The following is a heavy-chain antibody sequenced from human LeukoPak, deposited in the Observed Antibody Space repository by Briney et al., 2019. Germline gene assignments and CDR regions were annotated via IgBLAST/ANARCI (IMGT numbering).Heavy chain of an antibody. CDR1: GYSFTNYW. CDR2: IYPGDSDT. CDR3: ARRDYGDYVAFDI. Sequence: GESLKISCKGSGYSFTNYWLGWVRQMPGKGLEWMGIIYPGDSDTRYSPSFQGQVTISADKSINTAYLQWSSLKASDTAMYYCARRDYGDYVAFDIWGQGTMVTVSS. D-gene: IGHD4-17*01. V-gene: IGHV5-51*01. J-gene: IGHJ3*02.